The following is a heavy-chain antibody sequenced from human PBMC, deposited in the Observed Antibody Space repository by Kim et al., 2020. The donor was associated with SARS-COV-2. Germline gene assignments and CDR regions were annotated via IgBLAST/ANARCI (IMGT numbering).Heavy chain of an antibody. Sequence: GGSLRLSCTASGFTFGDYAMSWVRQAPGKGLEWVGFIRSKAYGGTTEYAASVKGRFTISRDDSKSIAYLQMNSLKTEDTAVYYCTRSEYYDILTGYSYYYYYGMDVWGQGTTVTVSS. V-gene: IGHV3-49*04. CDR1: GFTFGDYA. D-gene: IGHD3-9*01. J-gene: IGHJ6*02. CDR2: IRSKAYGGTT. CDR3: TRSEYYDILTGYSYYYYYGMDV.